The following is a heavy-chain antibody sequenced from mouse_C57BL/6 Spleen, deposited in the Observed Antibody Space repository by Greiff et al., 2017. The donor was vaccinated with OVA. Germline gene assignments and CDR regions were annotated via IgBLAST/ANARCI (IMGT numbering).Heavy chain of an antibody. Sequence: EVQRVESGGGLVQPKGSLKLSCAASGFSLNTYAMNWVRQAPGKGLEWVARIRSKSNNYATYYADSVKDRFTISRDDSESMLYLQMNNLKTEDTAMYYCVRWYDYYFDYWGQGTTLTVSS. V-gene: IGHV10-1*01. CDR2: IRSKSNNYAT. CDR1: GFSLNTYA. D-gene: IGHD2-4*01. CDR3: VRWYDYYFDY. J-gene: IGHJ2*01.